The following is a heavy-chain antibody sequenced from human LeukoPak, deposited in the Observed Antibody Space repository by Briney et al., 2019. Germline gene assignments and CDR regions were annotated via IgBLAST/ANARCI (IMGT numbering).Heavy chain of an antibody. CDR2: ISVNGGTT. D-gene: IGHD4-23*01. J-gene: IGHJ4*02. V-gene: IGHV3-23*01. CDR1: GFTFSGFR. Sequence: LGGSLRLSCAVSGFTFSGFRMSWSRQAPGKGLEWVSSISVNGGTTYYADSVKGRFTISRDSSKNTLYLQMNSLRAEDTAVYYCVKGGGNVRRYFEYWGQGTLVTVSS. CDR3: VKGGGNVRRYFEY.